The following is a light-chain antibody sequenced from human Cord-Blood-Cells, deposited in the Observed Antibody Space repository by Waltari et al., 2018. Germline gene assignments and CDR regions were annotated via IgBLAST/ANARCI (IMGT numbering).Light chain of an antibody. CDR2: GAS. CDR1: QSVSSN. J-gene: IGKJ4*01. Sequence: EIVLTQSPGTLSVSPGERATLSCRASQSVSSNLAWYQQKPGQAPRLLIYGASTRATGIPARFSGSGSGTEFTLTISSLQSEDFAVYYCQQYNNWPPGITFGGGTKVEIK. V-gene: IGKV3-15*01. CDR3: QQYNNWPPGIT.